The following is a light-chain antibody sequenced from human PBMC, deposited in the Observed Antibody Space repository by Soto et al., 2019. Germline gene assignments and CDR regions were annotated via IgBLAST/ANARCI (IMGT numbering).Light chain of an antibody. CDR3: QQRSHWPFVIT. Sequence: EIVLTQSPATLSLSPGERATLSCRASQTFSSHLAWYQQKPGQAPRLLIYDASKRATGIPARFSGRGSATDLPLTVSCLELDDFAFHYCQQRSHWPFVITFGQGTRLEIK. V-gene: IGKV3-11*01. CDR1: QTFSSH. J-gene: IGKJ5*01. CDR2: DAS.